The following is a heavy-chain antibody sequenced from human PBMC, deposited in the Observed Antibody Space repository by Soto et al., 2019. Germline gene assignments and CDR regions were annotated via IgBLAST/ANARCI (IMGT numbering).Heavy chain of an antibody. CDR2: IWYDGSNK. Sequence: GGSLRLSCAASGFTFSSYGMHWVRQAPGKGLEWVAVIWYDGSNKYYADSVKGRFTISRDNSKNTLYLQMNSLRAEDTAVYYCARDADLFGPSREFGYGMDVWGQGTTVTVSS. V-gene: IGHV3-33*01. CDR3: ARDADLFGPSREFGYGMDV. D-gene: IGHD3-10*01. J-gene: IGHJ6*02. CDR1: GFTFSSYG.